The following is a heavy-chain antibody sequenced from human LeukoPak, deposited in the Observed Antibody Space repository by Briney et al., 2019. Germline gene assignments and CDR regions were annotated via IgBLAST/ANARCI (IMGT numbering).Heavy chain of an antibody. CDR2: ISGSGGST. Sequence: PGGSLRLSYAASGFTFSSYAMSWVRQAPGKGLEWVSAISGSGGSTYYADSVKGRFTISRDNSKNTLYLQMNSLRAEDTAVYYCAKTGYSSSWLDAFDIWGQGTMVTVSS. CDR3: AKTGYSSSWLDAFDI. V-gene: IGHV3-23*01. CDR1: GFTFSSYA. D-gene: IGHD6-13*01. J-gene: IGHJ3*02.